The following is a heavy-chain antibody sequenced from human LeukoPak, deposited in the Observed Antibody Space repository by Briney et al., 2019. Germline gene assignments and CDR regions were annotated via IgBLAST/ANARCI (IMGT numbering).Heavy chain of an antibody. J-gene: IGHJ4*02. CDR2: IYYSGST. D-gene: IGHD5-24*01. V-gene: IGHV4-59*08. CDR3: ARHVRDGYNRHFDY. CDR1: GGSMSSYY. Sequence: SETLSLTCTVSGGSMSSYYWSWIRQPPGKGLEWIGYIYYSGSTNYNPSLKSRVTISVDTSKNQFSLKLSSVTAADTAVYYCARHVRDGYNRHFDYWGQGTLVTVSS.